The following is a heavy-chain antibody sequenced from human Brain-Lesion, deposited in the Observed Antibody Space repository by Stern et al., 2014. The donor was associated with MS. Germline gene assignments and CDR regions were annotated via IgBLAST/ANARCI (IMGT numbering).Heavy chain of an antibody. D-gene: IGHD1-26*01. CDR3: ARHDSVPRPSQLYSARDRGPGYFDY. Sequence: QVQLQESGPGLVKPSETLSLTCTVSGGSISSSTYYWAWIRQPPGKGLEWIGHIYYSGFTYYNPSLKSRVTISVDMSKTQFSLKLSSGTAADTAIYYCARHDSVPRPSQLYSARDRGPGYFDYWGQGTLVTVSS. CDR1: GGSISSSTYY. V-gene: IGHV4-39*01. CDR2: IYYSGFT. J-gene: IGHJ4*02.